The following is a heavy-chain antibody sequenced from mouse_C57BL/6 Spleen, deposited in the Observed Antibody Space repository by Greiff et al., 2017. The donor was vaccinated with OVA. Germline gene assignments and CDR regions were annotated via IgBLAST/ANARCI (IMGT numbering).Heavy chain of an antibody. CDR3: ARSYDGYYYAMDY. V-gene: IGHV1-82*01. CDR1: GYAFSSSW. J-gene: IGHJ4*01. Sequence: VQLQQSGPELVKPGASVKISCKASGYAFSSSWMNWVKQRPGKGLEWIGRIYPGDGDTNYKGKFKGKATLTADKSSSTAYMQLSSLTSEDSAVYFCARSYDGYYYAMDYWGQGTSVTVSS. D-gene: IGHD2-3*01. CDR2: IYPGDGDT.